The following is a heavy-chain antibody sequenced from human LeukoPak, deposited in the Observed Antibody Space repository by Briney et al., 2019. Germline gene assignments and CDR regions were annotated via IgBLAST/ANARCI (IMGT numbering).Heavy chain of an antibody. Sequence: ASVTVSCTASGYTFTSYAMHWVRLAPGQRLEWMGWINAGNGNTKYSQKFQGRVTITRDTSASTAYMELSSLRSEDTAVYYCARGSGNDAFDIWGQGTLVTVSS. V-gene: IGHV1-3*01. D-gene: IGHD3-3*01. J-gene: IGHJ3*02. CDR1: GYTFTSYA. CDR2: INAGNGNT. CDR3: ARGSGNDAFDI.